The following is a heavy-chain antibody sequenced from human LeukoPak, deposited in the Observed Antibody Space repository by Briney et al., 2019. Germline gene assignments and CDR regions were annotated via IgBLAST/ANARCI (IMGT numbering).Heavy chain of an antibody. Sequence: KASETLSLTCTVSGGSISSYYWSWIRQPPGKGLEWIGYIYYSGSTNYKPSLKSRVTISVDTSKNQFSLKLSSVTAADTAVYYCARGPDYYDSSGPPDYWGQGTLVTVSS. CDR2: IYYSGST. CDR3: ARGPDYYDSSGPPDY. V-gene: IGHV4-59*08. CDR1: GGSISSYY. J-gene: IGHJ4*02. D-gene: IGHD3-22*01.